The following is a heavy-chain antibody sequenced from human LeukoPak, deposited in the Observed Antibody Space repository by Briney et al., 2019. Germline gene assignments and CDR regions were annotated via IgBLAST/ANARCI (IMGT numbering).Heavy chain of an antibody. J-gene: IGHJ6*03. CDR2: ISAYNGNT. CDR3: ARRYDYGDYYYYYYMDV. D-gene: IGHD4-17*01. V-gene: IGHV1-18*01. CDR1: GYTFTSYG. Sequence: GASVKVSCKASGYTFTSYGISWVRQAPGQGLEWMGWISAYNGNTNYAQKLQGRVTMTTDTSTSTAYMELRSLRSGDTAVYYCARRYDYGDYYYYYYMDVWGKGTTVTVSS.